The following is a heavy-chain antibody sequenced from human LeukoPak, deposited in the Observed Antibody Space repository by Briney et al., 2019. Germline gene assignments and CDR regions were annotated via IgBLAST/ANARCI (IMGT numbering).Heavy chain of an antibody. V-gene: IGHV3-21*01. D-gene: IGHD3-3*01. J-gene: IGHJ6*02. CDR2: ISSSSSYI. Sequence: GSLRLSCAASGFTFSSYSMNWVRQAPGKGLEWVSSISSSSSYIYYADSVKGRFTISRDNAKNSLYLQMNSLRAEDTAVYYCARDGSYYDFWSGYRERDYYYYGMDVWGQGTTVTVS. CDR1: GFTFSSYS. CDR3: ARDGSYYDFWSGYRERDYYYYGMDV.